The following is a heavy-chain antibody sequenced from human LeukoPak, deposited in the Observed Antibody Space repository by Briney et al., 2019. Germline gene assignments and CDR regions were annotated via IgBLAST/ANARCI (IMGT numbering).Heavy chain of an antibody. V-gene: IGHV3-7*01. J-gene: IGHJ3*02. CDR1: GFTFSSYG. CDR3: ARINSGRHLGDAFDI. Sequence: GGSLRLSCAASGFTFSSYGMHWVRQAPGKGLEWVANIKEDGSEKNYVDSVKGRFTISRDNAKNSLFLQMNSLRAEDTAVYYCARINSGRHLGDAFDIWGQGTTVTVSS. D-gene: IGHD1-26*01. CDR2: IKEDGSEK.